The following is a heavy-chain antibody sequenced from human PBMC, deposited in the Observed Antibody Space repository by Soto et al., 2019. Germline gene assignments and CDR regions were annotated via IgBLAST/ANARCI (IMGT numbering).Heavy chain of an antibody. CDR3: AKDGPHVITEPLFDY. D-gene: IGHD3-22*01. J-gene: IGHJ4*02. CDR2: ISGSGGST. CDR1: GFTFSSYA. V-gene: IGHV3-23*01. Sequence: EVQLLESGGGLVQPGGSLRLSCAASGFTFSSYAMSWVRQAPGQGLEWVSAISGSGGSTYYPDSVKGRFTISRDNSKNTLYLQMNSLRAEDTAVYYCAKDGPHVITEPLFDYWGQGTLVTVSS.